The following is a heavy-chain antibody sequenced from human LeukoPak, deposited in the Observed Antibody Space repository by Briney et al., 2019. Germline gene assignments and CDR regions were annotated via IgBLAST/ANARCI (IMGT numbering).Heavy chain of an antibody. J-gene: IGHJ4*02. CDR3: ASRSSTVATFPFHY. CDR2: INPNSGDT. CDR1: GYTFTGYY. D-gene: IGHD4-17*01. Sequence: ASVKVSCKASGYTFTGYYIHWVRQVTGQGLEWMGWINPNSGDTNYAWRIQGRVTMTRDTSISTAYMELSRLTSDDTAVYYCASRSSTVATFPFHYWGQGTLVTVSS. V-gene: IGHV1-2*02.